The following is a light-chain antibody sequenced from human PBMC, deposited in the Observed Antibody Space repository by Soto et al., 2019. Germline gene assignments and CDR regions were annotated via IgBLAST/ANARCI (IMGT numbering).Light chain of an antibody. V-gene: IGLV2-14*01. J-gene: IGLJ2*01. CDR3: SSYTSRSTGV. Sequence: QSALTQPAAVSGSPGQSITISYTGTSSDVGGYNYVSWYQQHPGKAPKLMIYDVSNRPSGVSNRFSGSKSGNTASLTISGLQSEDEAEYYCSSYTSRSTGVFVGGTKLTVL. CDR2: DVS. CDR1: SSDVGGYNY.